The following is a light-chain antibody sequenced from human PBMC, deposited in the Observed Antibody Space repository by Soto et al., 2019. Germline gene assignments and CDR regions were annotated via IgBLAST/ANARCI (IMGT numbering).Light chain of an antibody. CDR2: DVS. Sequence: QSVLTQPASVSGSPGQSITISCTGTSSDVGSYNYVSWYQQHPGKAPKLMIYDVSSRPSGVSNRFSGSKSGNTASLTISGLQPEDEADYYCSSYTSSSSVVFGGGTKVTVL. V-gene: IGLV2-14*01. J-gene: IGLJ2*01. CDR3: SSYTSSSSVV. CDR1: SSDVGSYNY.